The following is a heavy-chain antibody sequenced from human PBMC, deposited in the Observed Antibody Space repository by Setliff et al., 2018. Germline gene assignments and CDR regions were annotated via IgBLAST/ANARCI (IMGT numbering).Heavy chain of an antibody. Sequence: ASVKVSCKASGYIFRDYYIHWVRQAPGQGLEWMGWINPNSGGREYAEAFQGRVTMTGDTSIRTAFLELSGLTSDDTAVYYCAGPFDVGPYPRPIDGLDLWGQGTRVTVSS. V-gene: IGHV1-2*02. CDR1: GYIFRDYY. J-gene: IGHJ3*01. CDR2: INPNSGGR. CDR3: AGPFDVGPYPRPIDGLDL. D-gene: IGHD3-9*01.